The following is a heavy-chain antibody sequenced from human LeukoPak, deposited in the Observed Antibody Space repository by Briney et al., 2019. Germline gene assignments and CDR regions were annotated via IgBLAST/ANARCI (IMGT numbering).Heavy chain of an antibody. V-gene: IGHV3-30*02. D-gene: IGHD2-15*01. CDR3: ATSGGHPKGFDF. CDR2: IQYDAINK. J-gene: IGHJ4*02. Sequence: GGSLRLSCAASGFDFSNYGMHWVRQAPGKGLEWVTFIQYDAINKYYGDSVRGRFTISRDNSKNTLYLQMHSLSAEDTAVYYFATSGGHPKGFDFWGQGTLVTVSS. CDR1: GFDFSNYG.